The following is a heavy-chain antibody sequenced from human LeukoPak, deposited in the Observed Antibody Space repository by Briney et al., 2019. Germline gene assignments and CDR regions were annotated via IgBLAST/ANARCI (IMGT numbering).Heavy chain of an antibody. CDR2: IYSGGST. J-gene: IGHJ4*02. V-gene: IGHV3-53*04. Sequence: GGSLRLSCAASGFTVSSNYMSWVRQAPGKGLEWVSVIYSGGSTYYADSVKGRFTISRHNSKNTLYLQMNSLRAEDTAVYYCARVGGSGSYYSPPPPPYFDYWGQGTLVTVSS. CDR1: GFTVSSNY. CDR3: ARVGGSGSYYSPPPPPYFDY. D-gene: IGHD3-10*01.